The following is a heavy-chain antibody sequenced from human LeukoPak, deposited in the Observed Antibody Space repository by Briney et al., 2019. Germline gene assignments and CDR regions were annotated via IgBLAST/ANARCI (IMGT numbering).Heavy chain of an antibody. CDR2: IYSGGST. Sequence: GSLRLSCAASGFTVSSNYMSWVRQAPGKGLEWVSVIYSGGSTYYADSVKGRFTISRDNSKNSLYLQLNSLRAEDTALYYCAKGRGFYCGGDCYLDYWGQGTLVTVSS. V-gene: IGHV3-53*05. J-gene: IGHJ4*02. D-gene: IGHD2-21*02. CDR3: AKGRGFYCGGDCYLDY. CDR1: GFTVSSNY.